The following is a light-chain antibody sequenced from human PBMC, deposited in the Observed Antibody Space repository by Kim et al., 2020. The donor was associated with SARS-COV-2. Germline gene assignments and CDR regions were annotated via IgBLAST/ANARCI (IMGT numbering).Light chain of an antibody. V-gene: IGKV2-28*01. Sequence: EPAAISCRSSQGLLHSNGYNYLDWYLQKPGQSPQLLIYLGSNRGAGVPDRFSGSGAGTDFTLKISRVEAEDVGVYYCMQALQTPYSFGQGTKLEI. CDR2: LGS. J-gene: IGKJ2*03. CDR1: QGLLHSNGYNY. CDR3: MQALQTPYS.